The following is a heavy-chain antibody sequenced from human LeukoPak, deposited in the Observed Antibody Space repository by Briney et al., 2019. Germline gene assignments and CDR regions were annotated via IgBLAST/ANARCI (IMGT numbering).Heavy chain of an antibody. Sequence: APVKVSCKASGYTFTGYYMHWVRQAPGQGLEWMGWINPNRGGTNYAQKFQGRVTMTRDTSISTAYMELSRLRSDDTAVYYCARARLTYCSGGSCYSGSYMDVWGKGTTVTVSS. CDR2: INPNRGGT. J-gene: IGHJ6*03. CDR1: GYTFTGYY. CDR3: ARARLTYCSGGSCYSGSYMDV. D-gene: IGHD2-15*01. V-gene: IGHV1-2*02.